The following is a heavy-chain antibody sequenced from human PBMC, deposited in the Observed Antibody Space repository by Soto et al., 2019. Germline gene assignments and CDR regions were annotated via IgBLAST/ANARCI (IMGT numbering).Heavy chain of an antibody. CDR1: GFTFGDYA. CDR2: IRSKAYGGTT. V-gene: IGHV3-49*03. J-gene: IGHJ4*02. CDR3: TSDDY. Sequence: PGGSLRLSFAASGFTFGDYAISWFRLAPGKEQEWEGFIRSKAYGGTTEYAASVKGRVTISSDESKSIAYLQLNSLKTEDTAVYYCTSDDYWGQGTLVSV.